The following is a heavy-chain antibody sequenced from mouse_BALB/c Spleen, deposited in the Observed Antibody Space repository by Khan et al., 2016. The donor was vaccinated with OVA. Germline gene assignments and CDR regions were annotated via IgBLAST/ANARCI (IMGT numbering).Heavy chain of an antibody. Sequence: EVQLEESGGGLVQPGGSLKLSCAAAGFDFSRYWMSWVRQAPGTGLEWIGEINPDRSTINYTPSLKDKFIISRHNTKNTLYLQMSKVRSEDTALYYCARPDAGFAYWGQGTLVTVSA. V-gene: IGHV4-1*02. J-gene: IGHJ3*01. CDR2: INPDRSTI. CDR3: ARPDAGFAY. CDR1: GFDFSRYW.